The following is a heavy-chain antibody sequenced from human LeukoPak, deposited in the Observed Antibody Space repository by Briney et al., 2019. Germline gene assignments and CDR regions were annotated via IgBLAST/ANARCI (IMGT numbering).Heavy chain of an antibody. Sequence: ESPGISCKGSGYSFTDYWIIWVRQMPGKGLEWMGRIDPSDSYTNYSPSFQGHVTISADKSISTAFLQWSSLKASDTAMYYCARQGDYRNWFDPWGQGTLVTVSS. D-gene: IGHD4-11*01. CDR3: ARQGDYRNWFDP. CDR1: GYSFTDYW. CDR2: IDPSDSYT. V-gene: IGHV5-10-1*01. J-gene: IGHJ5*02.